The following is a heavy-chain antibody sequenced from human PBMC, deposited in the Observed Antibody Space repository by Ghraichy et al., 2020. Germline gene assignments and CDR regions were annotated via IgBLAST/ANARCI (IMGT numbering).Heavy chain of an antibody. CDR1: GGSFSGYY. CDR2: INHSGST. J-gene: IGHJ6*02. Sequence: SQTLSLTCAVYGGSFSGYYWSWIRQPPGKGLEWIGEINHSGSTNYNPSLKSRVTISVDTSKNQFSLKLSSVTAADTAVYYCARGRVVPAAFPYYYYGMDVWGQGTTVNVSS. V-gene: IGHV4-34*01. CDR3: ARGRVVPAAFPYYYYGMDV. D-gene: IGHD2-2*01.